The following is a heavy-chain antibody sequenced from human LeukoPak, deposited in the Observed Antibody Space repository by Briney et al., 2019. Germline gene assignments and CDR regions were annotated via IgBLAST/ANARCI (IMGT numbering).Heavy chain of an antibody. V-gene: IGHV6-1*01. CDR2: TYYRSTWYN. J-gene: IGHJ5*02. CDR3: ARRLTQYDCFDP. Sequence: SQTLSLTCAISGDSVSSNSVTWNWIRQSPSRGLEWLGRTYYRSTWYNDYAVSVSGRITVNPDTSKNQFSLHLNSVTPEDTAVYYCARRLTQYDCFDPWGQGILVTVSS. CDR1: GDSVSSNSVT. D-gene: IGHD2-2*01.